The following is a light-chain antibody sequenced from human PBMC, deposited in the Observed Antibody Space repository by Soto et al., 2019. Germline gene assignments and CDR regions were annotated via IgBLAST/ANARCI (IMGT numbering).Light chain of an antibody. Sequence: EIVMTQSPATLSVSPGERATLSCRASQSVSSNLAWYQQKPGQSPRLLIYGTSTRATGIPARFSGSGSGTEFTLTISSLQFEDFAVYYCHQYNFWPTFGQGTKVEIK. CDR3: HQYNFWPT. CDR2: GTS. V-gene: IGKV3-15*01. CDR1: QSVSSN. J-gene: IGKJ1*01.